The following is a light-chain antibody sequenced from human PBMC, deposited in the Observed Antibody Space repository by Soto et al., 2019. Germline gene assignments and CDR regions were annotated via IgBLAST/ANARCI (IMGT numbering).Light chain of an antibody. CDR1: SGDVGSFNY. CDR3: SSYTSSTTLV. CDR2: EVR. V-gene: IGLV2-14*01. Sequence: QSVLTQPASVSGSPGQSITISCTGTSGDVGSFNYVSWYQQHPGKAPKLMIYEVRNRPSGVSNRFSGSKSGKTASLTISGLQTEDEAEYYCSSYTSSTTLVFGTGTKVTVL. J-gene: IGLJ1*01.